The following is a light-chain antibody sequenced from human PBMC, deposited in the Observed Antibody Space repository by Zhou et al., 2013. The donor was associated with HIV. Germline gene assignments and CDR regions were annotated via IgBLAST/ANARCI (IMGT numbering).Light chain of an antibody. Sequence: EIVLTQSPGTLSLSPGERAALGCRASQSVTGSRVAWYQQKPGQTPRLLIYGASRRATGIPDRFSGSGSGTDFTLTISRLEPEDFAVYYCQQYYYWPRTFGHGTKV. CDR1: QSVTGSR. CDR3: QQYYYWPRT. V-gene: IGKV3-20*01. CDR2: GAS. J-gene: IGKJ1*01.